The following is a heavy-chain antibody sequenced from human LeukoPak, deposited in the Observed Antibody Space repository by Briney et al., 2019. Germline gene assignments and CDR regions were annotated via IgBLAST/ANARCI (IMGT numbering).Heavy chain of an antibody. J-gene: IGHJ4*02. CDR2: ISGSGGST. D-gene: IGHD2-2*01. CDR3: ARAVCSSTSCYGGFDY. CDR1: GFTFSSYA. Sequence: PGGSLRLSCAASGFTFSSYAMSWVRQAPGKGLEWVSAISGSGGSTYYADSVKGRFTISRDNAKNSLYLQMNSLRAEDTAVYYCARAVCSSTSCYGGFDYWGQGTLVTVSS. V-gene: IGHV3-23*01.